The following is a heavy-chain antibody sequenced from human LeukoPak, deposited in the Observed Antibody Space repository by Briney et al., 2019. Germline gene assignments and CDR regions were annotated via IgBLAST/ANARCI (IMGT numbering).Heavy chain of an antibody. CDR2: IYYSGNT. Sequence: SETLSLTCTVSGVSISSSNSYWGWIRQPPGKGLQWIGSIYYSGNTYYNASIKSQVSISIDTSKNQFSLRLTSVIAADTAVYYCARQTGSGLFILPGGQGTLVTVSS. J-gene: IGHJ4*02. V-gene: IGHV4-39*01. D-gene: IGHD3/OR15-3a*01. CDR3: ARQTGSGLFILP. CDR1: GVSISSSNSY.